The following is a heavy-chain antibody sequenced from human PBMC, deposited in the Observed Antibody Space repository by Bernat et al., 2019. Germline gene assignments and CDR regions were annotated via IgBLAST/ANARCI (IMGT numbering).Heavy chain of an antibody. D-gene: IGHD1-26*01. CDR3: ARDQRELRLSGAFDI. CDR1: GFTFSSYP. CDR2: ISDDGNKK. V-gene: IGHV3-30*14. J-gene: IGHJ3*02. Sequence: QVQVVESGGGVVQPGRSLRLSCAAPGFTFSSYPIHWVRQAPGKGLEWVAVISDDGNKKYYADSVKGRFTISRDNSKNTLYLQMNSLRAEDTAVYYCARDQRELRLSGAFDIWGQGTMVTVSS.